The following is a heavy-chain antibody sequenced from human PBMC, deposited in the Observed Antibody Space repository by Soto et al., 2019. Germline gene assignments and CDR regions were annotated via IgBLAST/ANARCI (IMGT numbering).Heavy chain of an antibody. J-gene: IGHJ4*02. V-gene: IGHV1-58*02. CDR1: GFTFTSSA. CDR3: AAEASEMATNTLYY. D-gene: IGHD5-12*01. CDR2: IVVGSGNT. Sequence: SVKVSCKASGFTFTSSAMQWVRQARGQRLEWIGWIVVGSGNTNYAQKFQERVTITRDMSTSTAYMELSSLRSEDTAVYYCAAEASEMATNTLYYWGQGTLVTVSS.